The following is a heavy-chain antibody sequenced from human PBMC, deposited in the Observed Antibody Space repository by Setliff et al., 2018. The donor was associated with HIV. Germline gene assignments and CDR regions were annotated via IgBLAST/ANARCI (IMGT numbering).Heavy chain of an antibody. CDR1: GGSISSSNW. CDR2: IYHSGST. CDR3: AREGLPTPYYFDY. J-gene: IGHJ4*02. Sequence: WETLSLTCAVSGGSISSSNWWSWVRQPPGKGLEWIGEIYHSGSTNYNPSLKSRVTISVDKSKNQFSLKLSSVTAADTAVYYCAREGLPTPYYFDYCGQGTLVTVSS. V-gene: IGHV4-4*02.